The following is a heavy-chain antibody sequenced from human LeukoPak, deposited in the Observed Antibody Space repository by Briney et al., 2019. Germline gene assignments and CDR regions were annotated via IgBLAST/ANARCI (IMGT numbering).Heavy chain of an antibody. CDR2: IYPGDSDT. CDR1: AYSFTSYW. CDR3: ARRGTKKYYYYGMDV. V-gene: IGHV5-51*01. D-gene: IGHD3-16*01. J-gene: IGHJ6*04. Sequence: GESLQISCKGSAYSFTSYWIGWVRRMAGKGLEWIGIIYPGDSDTRYSPSFQGQVTISADKSISTPYLQWSSLKDSDTAMYYCARRGTKKYYYYGMDVWGKGTTVTVSS.